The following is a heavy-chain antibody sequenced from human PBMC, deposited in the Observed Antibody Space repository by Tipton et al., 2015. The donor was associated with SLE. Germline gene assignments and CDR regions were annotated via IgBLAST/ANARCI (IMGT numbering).Heavy chain of an antibody. CDR2: IYTSGST. CDR1: GGSFSGYY. J-gene: IGHJ6*02. V-gene: IGHV4-4*08. D-gene: IGHD3-3*01. Sequence: TLSLTCAVYGGSFSGYYWSWIRQPPGKGLEWIGHIYTSGSTNYNPSLKSRVTISVDTSKNQFSLKLSSVTAADTAVYYCAAVPLRFLGGNGMDVWGQGTTVTVSS. CDR3: AAVPLRFLGGNGMDV.